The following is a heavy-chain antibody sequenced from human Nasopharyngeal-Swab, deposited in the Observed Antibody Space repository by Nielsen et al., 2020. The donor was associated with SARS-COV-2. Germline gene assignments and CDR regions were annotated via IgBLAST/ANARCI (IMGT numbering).Heavy chain of an antibody. J-gene: IGHJ3*02. V-gene: IGHV2-26*01. CDR3: ARLRWFGFDAFDI. CDR1: GFSLSNARMG. CDR2: IFSNDEK. D-gene: IGHD3-10*01. Sequence: SGPTLVHPTEPLTLTCTVSGFSLSNARMGVSWIRQPPGKALEWLAPIFSNDEKSYSTSLKSRLTISKDTSKSQVVLTMTNMDPVDTATYYCARLRWFGFDAFDIWGQGTMVTVSS.